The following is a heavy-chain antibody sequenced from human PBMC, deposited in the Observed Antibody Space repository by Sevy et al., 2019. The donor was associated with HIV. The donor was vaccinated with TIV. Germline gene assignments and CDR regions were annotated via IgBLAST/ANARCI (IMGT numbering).Heavy chain of an antibody. CDR1: GYTFTDYF. CDR3: ARNPIRTYYDYTGGMDV. D-gene: IGHD2-8*02. Sequence: ASVKVSCKASGYTFTDYFMHWVRQAPGQGLEWVGWIKPKSGGTHYAQKFQGRVTMTRDTSISTSYMELSWLRSDDTAVYVCARNPIRTYYDYTGGMDVWGKGTTVTVSS. V-gene: IGHV1-2*02. CDR2: IKPKSGGT. J-gene: IGHJ6*04.